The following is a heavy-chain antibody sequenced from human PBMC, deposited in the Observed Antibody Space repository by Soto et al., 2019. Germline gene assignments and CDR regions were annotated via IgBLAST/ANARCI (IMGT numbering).Heavy chain of an antibody. CDR2: IIPIFGTA. CDR3: ARSHPTRARYQLLYDYYYGMDV. V-gene: IGHV1-69*13. J-gene: IGHJ6*01. D-gene: IGHD2-2*02. Sequence: SVKVSCKASGGTFSSYAISWVRQAPGQGLEWMGGIIPIFGTANYAQKFQGRVTITADESTSTAYMELSSLRSEDTAVYYCARSHPTRARYQLLYDYYYGMDVWGQGNTVTVSS. CDR1: GGTFSSYA.